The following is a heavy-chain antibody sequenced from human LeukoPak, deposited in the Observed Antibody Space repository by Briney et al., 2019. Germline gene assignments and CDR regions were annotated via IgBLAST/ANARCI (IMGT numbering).Heavy chain of an antibody. D-gene: IGHD3-16*01. V-gene: IGHV4-34*01. Sequence: SETLSLTCAVYGGSFSGYYWSWIRQPPGKGLEWIGEINHSGSTNYNPSLKSRVTISVDTSKNQFSLKLSSVTAADTAVYYCARGGMITFDTTVWFDYWGQGTLVTVSS. J-gene: IGHJ4*02. CDR2: INHSGST. CDR3: ARGGMITFDTTVWFDY. CDR1: GGSFSGYY.